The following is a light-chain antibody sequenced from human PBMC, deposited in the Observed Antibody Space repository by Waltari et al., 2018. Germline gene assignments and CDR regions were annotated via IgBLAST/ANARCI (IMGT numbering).Light chain of an antibody. V-gene: IGKV3-15*01. Sequence: EIVMTQSPATLSVSPGESAPLSCRASQSVRSNVAWYQQKPGQAPRLLIYGASTRATGIPARFSGSGSDTEFTLTISSLQSEDFAVYYCQQYNNWPLTFGGGTKVEI. CDR2: GAS. CDR3: QQYNNWPLT. J-gene: IGKJ4*01. CDR1: QSVRSN.